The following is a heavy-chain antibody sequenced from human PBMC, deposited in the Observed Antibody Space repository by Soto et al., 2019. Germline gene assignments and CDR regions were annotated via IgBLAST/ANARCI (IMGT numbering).Heavy chain of an antibody. Sequence: EVQLLESGGGLVQPGGSLRLSCAASGFTFSKWVRQAPGKGLEWVSLIGESGTPTYYADSVKGRFTISRDNSGNTLFLEMYSLRAEDTAVYYCARYIPGVRYYGMDVWGQGTTVTVSS. J-gene: IGHJ6*02. CDR2: IGESGTPT. D-gene: IGHD2-2*01. CDR3: ARYIPGVRYYGMDV. V-gene: IGHV3-23*01. CDR1: GFTFSK.